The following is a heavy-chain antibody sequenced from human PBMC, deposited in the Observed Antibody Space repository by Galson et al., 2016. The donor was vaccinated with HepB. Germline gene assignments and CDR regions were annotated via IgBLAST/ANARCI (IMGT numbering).Heavy chain of an antibody. D-gene: IGHD1-26*01. CDR1: GYSVSSNSAT. Sequence: CAISGYSVSSNSATWTWIRQSPSRGLEWLGRTYFRSGWHSTYAVSVKGRITLSADTVKNQFSLHLNSVTPEDTAVYYCAREEHYSGTSSPFDCWGQGTLVTVSS. CDR2: TYFRSGWHS. V-gene: IGHV6-1*01. CDR3: AREEHYSGTSSPFDC. J-gene: IGHJ4*02.